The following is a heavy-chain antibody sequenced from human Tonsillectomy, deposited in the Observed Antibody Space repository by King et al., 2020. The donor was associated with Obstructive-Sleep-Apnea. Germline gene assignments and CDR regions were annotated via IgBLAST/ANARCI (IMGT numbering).Heavy chain of an antibody. J-gene: IGHJ3*02. CDR1: GASTSSRGYY. V-gene: IGHV4-31*03. CDR2: IYYSGST. D-gene: IGHD3-10*01. Sequence: VPLQESGPGLVKPSQTLSLTCTVSGASTSSRGYYWRWIRQHPGKGLEWIAYIYYSGSTYYNPSLKSRVTISVDTSKNHFSLRLNSVTAADTAVYYCARYYYGSGTHWPHAFDIWGQGTMVTVSS. CDR3: ARYYYGSGTHWPHAFDI.